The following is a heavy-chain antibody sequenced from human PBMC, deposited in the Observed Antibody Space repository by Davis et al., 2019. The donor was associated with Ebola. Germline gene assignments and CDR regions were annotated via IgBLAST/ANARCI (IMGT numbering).Heavy chain of an antibody. J-gene: IGHJ4*02. CDR2: IYYSGST. CDR3: ARPVGVYYHYFDY. V-gene: IGHV4-39*01. CDR1: GGSISSSSHY. Sequence: SETLSLTCTVSGGSISSSSHYWGWIRQPPGKGLEWIGNIYYSGSTYYNPSLKSRVAMSVDTSKNQFSLKLGSATAADTAVYYCARPVGVYYHYFDYWGQGALVTVSS. D-gene: IGHD1-26*01.